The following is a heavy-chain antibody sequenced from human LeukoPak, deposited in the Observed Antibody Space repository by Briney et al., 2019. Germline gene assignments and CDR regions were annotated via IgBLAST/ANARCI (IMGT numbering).Heavy chain of an antibody. CDR3: AREVGYGDYALDV. CDR1: GFTVGSNY. Sequence: GGSLRLSCAASGFTVGSNYMSWVRQAPGKGLEWVSVIYSGGSTYYADSVKGRFTISRHNSKNTLYLQMNSLRAEDTAVYYCAREVGYGDYALDVWGQGTLVTVSS. V-gene: IGHV3-53*04. CDR2: IYSGGST. D-gene: IGHD4-17*01. J-gene: IGHJ4*02.